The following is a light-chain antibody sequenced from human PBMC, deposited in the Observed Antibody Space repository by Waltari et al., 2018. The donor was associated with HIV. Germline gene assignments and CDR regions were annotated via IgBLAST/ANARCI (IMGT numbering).Light chain of an antibody. CDR2: ATT. J-gene: IGLJ3*02. V-gene: IGLV6-57*04. CDR3: QSYYPVNLSWV. CDR1: SGTILSNE. Sequence: LVLTQPRYVSESAGRTVNMSCIRRSGTILSNEGQWFQQRTGSAPTSLIYATTKRHSGVPDRFSGSIDSSSNSASLSISGLRSEDEADYYCQSYYPVNLSWVFGGGTKVTVL.